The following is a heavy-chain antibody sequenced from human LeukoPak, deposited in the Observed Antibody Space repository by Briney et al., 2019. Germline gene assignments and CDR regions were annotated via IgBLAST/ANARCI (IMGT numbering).Heavy chain of an antibody. Sequence: SETLSLTCTVSGGSISSGDYYWSWIRQPPGKGLEWIGYMYYSGSTYYNPSLKSRATISVDTSKNQFSLKLSSVTAADTAVYYCVRPYYYDSRIDPWGQGTLVTVSS. D-gene: IGHD3-22*01. CDR2: MYYSGST. CDR3: VRPYYYDSRIDP. J-gene: IGHJ5*02. V-gene: IGHV4-30-4*01. CDR1: GGSISSGDYY.